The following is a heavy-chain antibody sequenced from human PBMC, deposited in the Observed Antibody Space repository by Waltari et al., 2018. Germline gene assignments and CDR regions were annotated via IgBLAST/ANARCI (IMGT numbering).Heavy chain of an antibody. CDR1: GGTFRSYA. CDR2: IIPILGRA. Sequence: QVQLVQSGAEVKKPGSSVKVSCKASGGTFRSYAISWVRQAPGQGLEWMGGIIPILGRANYAQKFQGRVTITADESTSTAYMELSSLRSEDTAVYYCARVGDTEMATISQWGQGTLVIVSS. D-gene: IGHD5-18*01. V-gene: IGHV1-69*01. J-gene: IGHJ4*02. CDR3: ARVGDTEMATISQ.